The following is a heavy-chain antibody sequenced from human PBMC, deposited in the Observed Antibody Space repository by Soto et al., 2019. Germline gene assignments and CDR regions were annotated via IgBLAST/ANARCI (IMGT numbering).Heavy chain of an antibody. CDR1: GGSISSSSYF. Sequence: QLQLQESGPGLVKPSETLSLTCSVSGGSISSSSYFWGWIRQPPGKGLEWIGSIYYSGSTYYNPSLNCRVTVSVDTSKNHFPRNLSSVATADTAVYYCARHPSGFWFDPWGQGTLVTVSS. CDR3: ARHPSGFWFDP. V-gene: IGHV4-39*01. J-gene: IGHJ5*02. D-gene: IGHD6-19*01. CDR2: IYYSGST.